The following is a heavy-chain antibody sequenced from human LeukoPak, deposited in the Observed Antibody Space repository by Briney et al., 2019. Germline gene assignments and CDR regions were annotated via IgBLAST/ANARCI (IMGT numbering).Heavy chain of an antibody. CDR2: IYYSGHT. CDR1: GDSISSSSYY. Sequence: PSETLSLTCTVSGDSISSSSYYWGWIRQPPGKGLEWIGSIYYSGHTYYNPSLKSRVTISIDTSKTQFSLNLISVTAADTAEYYCARHASGSYNNFQHWGQGTLVTVSS. D-gene: IGHD1-26*01. CDR3: ARHASGSYNNFQH. J-gene: IGHJ1*01. V-gene: IGHV4-39*01.